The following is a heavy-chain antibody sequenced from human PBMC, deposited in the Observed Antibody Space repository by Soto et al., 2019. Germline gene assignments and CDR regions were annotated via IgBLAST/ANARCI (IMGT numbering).Heavy chain of an antibody. CDR2: ISGSGGST. Sequence: GGSLRLACGASGFTFSSYAISWVRHAPGKGLEWVSGISGSGGSTYYADSVKGRFTISRDNSKNTLYLQMNSLRAEDTAVYYCAKDLQAWHWGQGTLVTVSS. CDR1: GFTFSSYA. V-gene: IGHV3-23*01. J-gene: IGHJ1*01. CDR3: AKDLQAWH.